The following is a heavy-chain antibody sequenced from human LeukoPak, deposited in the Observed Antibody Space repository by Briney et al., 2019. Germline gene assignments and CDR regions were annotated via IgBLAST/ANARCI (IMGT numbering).Heavy chain of an antibody. D-gene: IGHD3-22*01. J-gene: IGHJ4*02. V-gene: IGHV5-51*01. Sequence: GESLKISCKGFGYSFTSYWIGWVRQMPGKGLEWMGIIYPGDSDTRYSPSFQGQVTISADKSISTAYLQWSSLKASDTAMYYCARGIPYYYDSSGQFDYWGQGTLVTVSS. CDR2: IYPGDSDT. CDR3: ARGIPYYYDSSGQFDY. CDR1: GYSFTSYW.